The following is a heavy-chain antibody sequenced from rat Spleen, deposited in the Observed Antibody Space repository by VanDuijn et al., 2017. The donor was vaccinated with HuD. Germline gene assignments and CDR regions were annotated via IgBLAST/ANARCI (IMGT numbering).Heavy chain of an antibody. CDR3: ARQEGGLVF. CDR2: ISYAGSST. Sequence: EVLLVESGGGLVQPGRSLKLSCAASGFTFSDYYMAWVRQAPTKGLEWVATISYAGSSTYYRDSVKGRFTISRDNAKSTLYLQMDSLKSEDTATYYCARQEGGLVFWGPGTMVTVSS. J-gene: IGHJ1*01. D-gene: IGHD1-11*01. V-gene: IGHV5-29*01. CDR1: GFTFSDYY.